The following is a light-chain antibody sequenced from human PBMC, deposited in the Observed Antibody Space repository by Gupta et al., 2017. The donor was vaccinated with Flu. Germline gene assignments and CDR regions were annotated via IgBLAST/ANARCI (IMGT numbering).Light chain of an antibody. Sequence: QPALTQPASVTGSPGQSITISCTGTSRDLDLVSWYQQQPGKAPKLIIYEATERPSEVSNRFSGSKAGNTASLTVSGLRAEDEADYYCCAYVGAFFFGTGTKVSVL. J-gene: IGLJ1*01. CDR2: EAT. CDR1: SRDLDL. CDR3: CAYVGAFF. V-gene: IGLV2-23*01.